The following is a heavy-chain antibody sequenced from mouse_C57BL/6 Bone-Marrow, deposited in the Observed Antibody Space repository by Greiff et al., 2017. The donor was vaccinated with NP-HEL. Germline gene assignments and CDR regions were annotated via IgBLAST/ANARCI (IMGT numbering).Heavy chain of an antibody. D-gene: IGHD2-5*01. CDR2: ISDGGSYT. Sequence: EVHLVESGGGLVKPGGSLKLSCAASGFTFSSYAMSWVRQTPEKRLEWVATISDGGSYTYYPDNVKGRFTISRDNAKNNLYLQMSHLKSEDTARYYCARDYSNYAMDYWGQGTSVTVSS. J-gene: IGHJ4*01. CDR1: GFTFSSYA. CDR3: ARDYSNYAMDY. V-gene: IGHV5-4*01.